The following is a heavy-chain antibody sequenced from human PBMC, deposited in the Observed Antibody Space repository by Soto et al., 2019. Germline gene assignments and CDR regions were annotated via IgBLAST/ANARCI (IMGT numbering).Heavy chain of an antibody. V-gene: IGHV3-23*01. D-gene: IGHD3-22*01. Sequence: RSLILSCAASGFIFNSYGMSWVRQAPGMGLEWVSVISGSGGFTYYADSVKGRFTISRDNFKNTLHLQMNSLRAEDTAVYYCAKDIIYDSSGYYYVSAFDVWGRGTMVTVSS. J-gene: IGHJ3*01. CDR1: GFIFNSYG. CDR3: AKDIIYDSSGYYYVSAFDV. CDR2: ISGSGGFT.